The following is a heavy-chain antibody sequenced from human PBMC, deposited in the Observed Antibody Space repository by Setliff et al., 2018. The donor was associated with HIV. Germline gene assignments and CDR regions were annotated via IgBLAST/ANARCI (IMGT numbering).Heavy chain of an antibody. Sequence: PGGSLRLSCAVSGFTFRSFEMNWVRQAPGKGLEWVSYISSNGNTIYYADSMKGRFTISRDNAKNSLYLQMNSLRAEDTAVYYCASDNPWGGGLGNYPLAHWGQGTLVTVSS. J-gene: IGHJ1*01. CDR3: ASDNPWGGGLGNYPLAH. D-gene: IGHD3-10*01. CDR1: GFTFRSFE. V-gene: IGHV3-48*03. CDR2: ISSNGNTI.